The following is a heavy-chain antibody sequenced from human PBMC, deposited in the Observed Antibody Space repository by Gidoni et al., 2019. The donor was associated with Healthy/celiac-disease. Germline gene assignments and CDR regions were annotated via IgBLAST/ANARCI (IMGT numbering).Heavy chain of an antibody. CDR3: ARDNVGENYYYYGMDV. V-gene: IGHV3-21*01. CDR2: ISSSSSYI. CDR1: GFTFSSYS. Sequence: EVQLVESGGGLVKPGGSLRLSCAASGFTFSSYSMNWVRQAPGKGLEWVSSISSSSSYIYYADSVKGRFTISRDNAKNSLYLQMNSLRAEDTAVYYCARDNVGENYYYYGMDVWGQGTTVTVSS. J-gene: IGHJ6*02.